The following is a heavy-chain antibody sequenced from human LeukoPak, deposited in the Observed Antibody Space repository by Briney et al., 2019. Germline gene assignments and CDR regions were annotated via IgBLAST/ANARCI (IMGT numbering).Heavy chain of an antibody. CDR3: ARSPYYDILTGSRGTFDY. D-gene: IGHD3-9*01. J-gene: IGHJ4*02. CDR1: GFSFSTSGVG. V-gene: IGHV2-5*02. Sequence: SGPTLVKPTQTLTLTCTFSGFSFSTSGVGVGWTRQPPGKALEWLAVIYWDEDKRYRPSLKSRLTTTKDTSKNQVVLTMTNMDPVDTATYYCARSPYYDILTGSRGTFDYWGRGILVTVSS. CDR2: IYWDEDK.